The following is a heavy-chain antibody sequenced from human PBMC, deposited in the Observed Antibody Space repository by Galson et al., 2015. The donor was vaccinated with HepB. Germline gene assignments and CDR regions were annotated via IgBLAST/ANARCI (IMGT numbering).Heavy chain of an antibody. CDR2: IWYGGSNK. CDR1: GFTFSSYG. CDR3: AWRNIRTLTYFYAMDD. D-gene: IGHD2-2*02. V-gene: IGHV3-33*01. Sequence: SLRLSCAASGFTFSSYGMHWVRQAPGKGLEWVSDIWYGGSNKYYADSVKGRFTISRDNSKNTLYLQMNSLRAEDTAVYYCAWRNIRTLTYFYAMDDWGQGTTVTVSS. J-gene: IGHJ6*02.